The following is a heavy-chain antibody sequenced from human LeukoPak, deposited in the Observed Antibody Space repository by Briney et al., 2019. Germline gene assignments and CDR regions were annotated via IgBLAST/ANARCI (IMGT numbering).Heavy chain of an antibody. Sequence: PGGSLRLSCAASGFTFSSYSMNWVRQAPGKGLEWVSYISSSSTIYYADSVKGRFTISRDNAKNSLYLQMNSLRAEDTALYYCANWYYYENGAYWCWGQGTLVTVSS. V-gene: IGHV3-48*04. D-gene: IGHD3-22*01. J-gene: IGHJ4*02. CDR3: ANWYYYENGAYWC. CDR2: ISSSSTI. CDR1: GFTFSSYS.